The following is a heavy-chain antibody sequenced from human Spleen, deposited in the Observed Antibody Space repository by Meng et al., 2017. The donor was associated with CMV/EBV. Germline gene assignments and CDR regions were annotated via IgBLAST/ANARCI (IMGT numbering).Heavy chain of an antibody. CDR2: IIPIFGTA. D-gene: IGHD1-26*01. J-gene: IGHJ4*02. V-gene: IGHV1-69*05. CDR1: GYIFTSHG. CDR3: AGGGSPGGFDD. Sequence: SVKVSCKASGYIFTSHGISWVRQAPGQGLEWMGGIIPIFGTANYAQKFQGRVTITTDESTSTAYMELSSLRSEDTAVYYCAGGGSPGGFDDWGQGTLVTVSS.